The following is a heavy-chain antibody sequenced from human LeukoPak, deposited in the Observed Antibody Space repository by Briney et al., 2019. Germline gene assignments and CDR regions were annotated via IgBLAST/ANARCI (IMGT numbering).Heavy chain of an antibody. CDR1: GGSISSSSYY. J-gene: IGHJ4*02. CDR2: IYSSGST. CDR3: ARMYSGTYGGIDY. D-gene: IGHD1-26*01. V-gene: IGHV4-39*07. Sequence: SETLSLTCTVSGGSISSSSYYWGWIRQPPGKGLEWIGSIYSSGSTNYNPSLKSRVTMSVDTSRNRFSLKLTSVTAADTGVYYCARMYSGTYGGIDYWGQGSLVTVSS.